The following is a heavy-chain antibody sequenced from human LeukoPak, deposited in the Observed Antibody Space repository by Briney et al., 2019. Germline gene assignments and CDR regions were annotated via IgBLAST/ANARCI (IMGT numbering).Heavy chain of an antibody. Sequence: SETLSLTCSVSGGSISSLNSGTYYWDWVRQPAGKGLEWIGRIYAGGSINYNPSLNGRVTISIDRSKNQFSLKLSSVTAADTALYYCAAGGDEFAYWGQGTLVTVSS. CDR1: GGSISSLNSGTYY. J-gene: IGHJ4*02. CDR2: IYAGGSI. V-gene: IGHV4-61*02. D-gene: IGHD3-10*01. CDR3: AAGGDEFAY.